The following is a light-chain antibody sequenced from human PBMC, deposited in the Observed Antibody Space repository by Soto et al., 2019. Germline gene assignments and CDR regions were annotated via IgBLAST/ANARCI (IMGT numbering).Light chain of an antibody. CDR3: QQYSTWPYS. Sequence: ENVMTQSPATLSVSPGERATLSCRASQSISNNLAWYLQKPGQAPRLLIYDASTRATGISARFSGSGAGTEFTLTISSLQSEEFAIYYCQQYSTWPYSFGQGTKLEIK. CDR2: DAS. V-gene: IGKV3-15*01. J-gene: IGKJ2*03. CDR1: QSISNN.